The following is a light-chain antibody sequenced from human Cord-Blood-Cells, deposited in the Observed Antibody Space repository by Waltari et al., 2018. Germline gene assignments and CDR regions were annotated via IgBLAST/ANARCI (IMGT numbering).Light chain of an antibody. J-gene: IGKJ4*01. V-gene: IGKV3-20*01. CDR3: QQYGSAPLT. CDR1: QSVSSSY. CDR2: GAS. Sequence: EIVLTQSPGTLSLSPGERATLSCRASQSVSSSYLAWYQQKPGQAPRLLIYGASSRATGIPDRFSGSGSGAAFTLTISRRAPEDFAVYYCQQYGSAPLTFGGGTKVEIK.